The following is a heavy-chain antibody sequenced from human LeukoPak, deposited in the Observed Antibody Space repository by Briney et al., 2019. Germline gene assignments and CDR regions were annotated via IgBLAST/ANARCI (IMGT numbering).Heavy chain of an antibody. V-gene: IGHV3-53*01. CDR3: ARVTGDGSSWYRGSGFWFDP. J-gene: IGHJ5*02. CDR1: GFTVSNTY. CDR2: IYSGGAT. D-gene: IGHD6-13*01. Sequence: TGGSLRLSCAASGFTVSNTYMSWVRQAPGKGLEWVSVIYSGGATYYADSVKGRFTISRDNSKNSLYLQMNSLRAEDTAVYYCARVTGDGSSWYRGSGFWFDPWGQGTLVTVSS.